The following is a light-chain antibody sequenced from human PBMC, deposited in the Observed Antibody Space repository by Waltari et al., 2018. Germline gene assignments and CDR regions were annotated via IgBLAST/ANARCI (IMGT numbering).Light chain of an antibody. J-gene: IGLJ1*01. Sequence: QSALTQPASVSGSLGQSITMSCTGTSSDLGIYNYVSWYQQHPGKAPKRLIYDVSNRPSGVSNRFSGSKSGNTASLTISGLQSEDEADYYCTSFSSDSTPLVFGTGTRVTV. CDR1: SSDLGIYNY. CDR3: TSFSSDSTPLV. CDR2: DVS. V-gene: IGLV2-14*03.